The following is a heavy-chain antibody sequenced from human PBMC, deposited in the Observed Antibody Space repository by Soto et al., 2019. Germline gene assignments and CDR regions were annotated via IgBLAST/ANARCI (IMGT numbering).Heavy chain of an antibody. J-gene: IGHJ4*02. Sequence: ASVKVSCKASGYTSTSYYMHWVRQAPGQGLEWMGIINPSGGSTSYAQKFQGRVTMTRDTSTSTVYMELSSLRSEDTAVYYCASHPSYYDFWSGYYPFDYWGQGTLVTVSS. D-gene: IGHD3-3*01. V-gene: IGHV1-46*03. CDR1: GYTSTSYY. CDR2: INPSGGST. CDR3: ASHPSYYDFWSGYYPFDY.